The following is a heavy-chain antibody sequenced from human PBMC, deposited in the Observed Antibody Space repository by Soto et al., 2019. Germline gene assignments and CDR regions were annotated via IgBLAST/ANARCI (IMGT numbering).Heavy chain of an antibody. V-gene: IGHV3-23*01. Sequence: EVQMLESGGGLVQPGGSLRLSCAASGFTFSSYAMSWVRQASGKGLEWVSAISGSDGSTFYADSVKGRFTISRDDSKNTLYLQMNSLRAEDTAVYYCAKGPGMYSDFDCWGQGTLVTVSS. CDR2: ISGSDGST. CDR1: GFTFSSYA. D-gene: IGHD2-8*01. J-gene: IGHJ4*02. CDR3: AKGPGMYSDFDC.